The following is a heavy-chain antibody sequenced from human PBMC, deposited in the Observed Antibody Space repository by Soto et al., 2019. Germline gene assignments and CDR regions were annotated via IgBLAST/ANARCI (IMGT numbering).Heavy chain of an antibody. CDR1: GGTFSSYA. V-gene: IGHV1-69*06. D-gene: IGHD6-25*01. CDR2: IIPIFGTA. Sequence: QVQLVQSGAEVKKPGSSVKVSCKASGGTFSSYAISWVRQAPGQGLEWMGGIIPIFGTANYAQTFQGRVTITADKSTSTAYMELSSLRSEDTAVYYCATYQAAPSPYYYYGMDVWGQGTTVTVSS. J-gene: IGHJ6*02. CDR3: ATYQAAPSPYYYYGMDV.